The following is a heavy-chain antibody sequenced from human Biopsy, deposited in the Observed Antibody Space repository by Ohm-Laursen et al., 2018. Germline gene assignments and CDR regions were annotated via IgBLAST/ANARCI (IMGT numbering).Heavy chain of an antibody. CDR2: MIPSSGKT. CDR3: AGGYSRRVSIFEASIYWFDT. D-gene: IGHD6-6*01. J-gene: IGHJ5*02. CDR1: GYSISTYD. V-gene: IGHV1-8*01. Sequence: SSVKVSCNASGYSISTYDVNWVRQARGQGLEWMGWMIPSSGKTGYAQRFQGRVTLTMKTSISTAYMELSGLRPEDTAVYFCAGGYSRRVSIFEASIYWFDTWGQGTLVTVSS.